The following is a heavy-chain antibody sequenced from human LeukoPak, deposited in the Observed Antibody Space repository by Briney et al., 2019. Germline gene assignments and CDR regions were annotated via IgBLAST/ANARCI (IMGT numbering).Heavy chain of an antibody. CDR1: GGSIISSSYY. CDR2: IYYSGNT. J-gene: IGHJ4*02. V-gene: IGHV4-39*01. CDR3: ARQGPYSGGWYPQFDY. Sequence: SETLSLTCTVSGGSIISSSYYWGWIRQPPGKGLEWIGSIYYSGNTYYNPSLKSRVTIFVDTSKNQFSLRLSSVTAADTAVYYCARQGPYSGGWYPQFDYWGQGTLVTVSS. D-gene: IGHD6-19*01.